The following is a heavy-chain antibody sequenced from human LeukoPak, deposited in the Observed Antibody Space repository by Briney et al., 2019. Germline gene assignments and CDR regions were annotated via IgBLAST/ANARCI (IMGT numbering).Heavy chain of an antibody. CDR2: INHSGST. CDR1: GGSFSGYY. Sequence: PSETLSLTCAVYGGSFSGYYWSWIRQPPGKGLEWIGEINHSGSTNYNPSLKSRVTISVDTSKNQFSLKLSSVTAADTAVYYCARGSTGITFGGVTEQAFDIWGQGTMVTVSS. D-gene: IGHD3-16*01. CDR3: ARGSTGITFGGVTEQAFDI. V-gene: IGHV4-34*01. J-gene: IGHJ3*02.